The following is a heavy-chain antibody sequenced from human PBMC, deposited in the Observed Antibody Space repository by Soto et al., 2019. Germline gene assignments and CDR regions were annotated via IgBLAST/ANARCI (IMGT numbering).Heavy chain of an antibody. J-gene: IGHJ5*02. D-gene: IGHD3-3*01. CDR2: IIPILGIA. CDR3: ASNFWSGSAYNWFDP. Sequence: SVKVSCKASGGTFSSYTISWVRQAPGQGLEWMGRIIPILGIANYAQKFQGRVTITADKSTSTAYMELSSLRSEDTAVYYCASNFWSGSAYNWFDPWGQGTLVTVSS. CDR1: GGTFSSYT. V-gene: IGHV1-69*02.